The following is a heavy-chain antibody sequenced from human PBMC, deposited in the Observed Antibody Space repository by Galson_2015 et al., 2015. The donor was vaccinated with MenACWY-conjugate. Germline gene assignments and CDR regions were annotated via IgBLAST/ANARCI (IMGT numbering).Heavy chain of an antibody. CDR3: ARENSGGNRLREYLQQ. CDR1: GYTFSNYG. Sequence: SVKVSCKASGYTFSNYGISWVRQAPGNGLEWMGWVAPYNGNTNYSQKLQGRLTMTTDTSTSTAYMERRSLRCEDTAVYYCARENSGGNRLREYLQQWGQGTLVTVSS. CDR2: VAPYNGNT. V-gene: IGHV1-18*01. J-gene: IGHJ1*01. D-gene: IGHD2-15*01.